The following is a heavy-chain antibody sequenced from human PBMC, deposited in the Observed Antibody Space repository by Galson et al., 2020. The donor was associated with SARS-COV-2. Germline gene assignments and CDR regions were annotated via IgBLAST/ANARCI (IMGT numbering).Heavy chain of an antibody. J-gene: IGHJ4*02. V-gene: IGHV1-46*01. CDR3: ARGGGVVLAALDY. Sequence: ASVKVSCKASGYTFTNYYIHWVRQAPGQGLEWVGITNPSGDNAIYAQKFQGRVTMTGDTSTSTVYMEVSSVTTEDTAVYCCARGGGVVLAALDYWGQGTPVTVSS. CDR2: TNPSGDNA. CDR1: GYTFTNYY. D-gene: IGHD6-25*01.